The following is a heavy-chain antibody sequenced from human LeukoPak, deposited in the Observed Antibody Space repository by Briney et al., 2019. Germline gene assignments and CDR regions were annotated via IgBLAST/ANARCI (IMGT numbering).Heavy chain of an antibody. CDR1: GFTFSNYW. V-gene: IGHV3-11*01. J-gene: IGHJ4*02. CDR3: ARDSRYDSSGYFR. CDR2: ISSSGSTI. Sequence: GGSLRLSCAASGFTFSNYWMSWIRQAPGKGLEWVSYISSSGSTIYYADSVKGRFTISRDNAKNSLYLQMNSLRAEDTAVYYCARDSRYDSSGYFRWGQGTLVTVSS. D-gene: IGHD3-22*01.